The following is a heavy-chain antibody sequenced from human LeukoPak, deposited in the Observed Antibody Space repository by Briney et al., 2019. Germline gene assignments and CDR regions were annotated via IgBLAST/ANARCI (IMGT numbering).Heavy chain of an antibody. CDR3: ARGSGRGWPDY. CDR2: IQYDGSSK. CDR1: GFIFSRYP. D-gene: IGHD6-19*01. J-gene: IGHJ4*02. V-gene: IGHV3-30-3*01. Sequence: AGGSLRLSCAASGFIFSRYPIHWVRQAPGKGLEWVAIIQYDGSSKYYADSVKGRFTVSRDNSRNTVYLQMNSLRPGDTTVYYCARGSGRGWPDYWGQGTLVTVSS.